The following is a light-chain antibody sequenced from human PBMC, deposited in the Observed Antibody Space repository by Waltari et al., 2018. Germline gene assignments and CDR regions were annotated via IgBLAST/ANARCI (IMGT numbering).Light chain of an antibody. J-gene: IGLJ2*01. Sequence: SSDLTQDPAVSVALGQTVRITCQGDSLRRSSASRYQQKPGQTPLLVTYDKNKRPSGIPDRFSGASSGDTASLTITGFQAEDEADYYCNSRDSTTKHLVFGGGTKLTVL. CDR3: NSRDSTTKHLV. CDR2: DKN. V-gene: IGLV3-19*01. CDR1: SLRRSS.